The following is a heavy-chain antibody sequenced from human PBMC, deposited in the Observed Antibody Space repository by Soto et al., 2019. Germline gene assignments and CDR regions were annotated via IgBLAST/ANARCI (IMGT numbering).Heavy chain of an antibody. CDR3: ARGAYYYGSGSPTRMVTALQDY. V-gene: IGHV1-8*01. CDR1: GYTFTSYD. Sequence: QVQLVQSGAEVKKPGASVKVSCKASGYTFTSYDINWVRQATGQGLEWMGWMNPNSGNTGYAQKFQGRVTMTRNTSISTAYMELSSLRSEDTAVYYCARGAYYYGSGSPTRMVTALQDYWGQGTLVTVSS. CDR2: MNPNSGNT. J-gene: IGHJ4*02. D-gene: IGHD3-10*01.